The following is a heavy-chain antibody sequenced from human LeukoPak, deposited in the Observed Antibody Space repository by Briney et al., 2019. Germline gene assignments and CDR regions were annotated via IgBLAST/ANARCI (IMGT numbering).Heavy chain of an antibody. CDR3: ARGYSGYDFDY. CDR2: INPSGGST. CDR1: GYTSTSYY. V-gene: IGHV1-46*01. J-gene: IGHJ4*02. D-gene: IGHD5-12*01. Sequence: ASVKVSCKASGYTSTSYYMHWVRQAPGQGLEWMGIINPSGGSTRYAQKFQGRVTMTRDTSTSTVYMELSSLRSEDTAVYYCARGYSGYDFDYWGQGTLVTVSS.